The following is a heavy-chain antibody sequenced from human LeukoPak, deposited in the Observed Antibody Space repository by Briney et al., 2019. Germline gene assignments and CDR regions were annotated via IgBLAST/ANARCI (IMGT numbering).Heavy chain of an antibody. Sequence: GGSLRLSCAASGFTFSSYWMSWVRQAPGKGLEWVANIKQDGSEKYYVDSVKGRFTISRDNAKNSLYLQMNSLRAEDAAVYYCARACIAAAIREYYFDYWGQGTLVTVSS. CDR2: IKQDGSEK. V-gene: IGHV3-7*01. D-gene: IGHD6-13*01. CDR3: ARACIAAAIREYYFDY. J-gene: IGHJ4*02. CDR1: GFTFSSYW.